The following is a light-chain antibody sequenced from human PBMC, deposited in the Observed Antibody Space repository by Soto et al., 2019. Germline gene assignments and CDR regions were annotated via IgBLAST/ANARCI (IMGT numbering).Light chain of an antibody. V-gene: IGKV1-5*01. Sequence: DIQMTQSPSTLSASVGDRVTITCRAGQSISSWVAWYQQKPGQAPKLLIYDASTLESRALSRFRGSGYGTEFSLTISRLQPGDFAPYHCQQYSSYLWTFGQRSKV. CDR3: QQYSSYLWT. CDR2: DAS. CDR1: QSISSW. J-gene: IGKJ1*01.